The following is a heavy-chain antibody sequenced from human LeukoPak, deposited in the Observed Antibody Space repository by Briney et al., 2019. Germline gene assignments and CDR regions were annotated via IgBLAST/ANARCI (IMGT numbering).Heavy chain of an antibody. CDR3: AKDATYCGGDCYPGHFDY. V-gene: IGHV3-30*02. J-gene: IGHJ4*02. CDR2: IRYDGSNK. CDR1: GFTFSSYG. Sequence: GGSLRLSCAASGFTFSSYGMHWVRQAPGKGLEWVAFIRYDGSNKYYADSVKGRFIISRDNSKNTLYLQMSSLRAEDTAVYYCAKDATYCGGDCYPGHFDYWGQGTLVTVSS. D-gene: IGHD2-21*02.